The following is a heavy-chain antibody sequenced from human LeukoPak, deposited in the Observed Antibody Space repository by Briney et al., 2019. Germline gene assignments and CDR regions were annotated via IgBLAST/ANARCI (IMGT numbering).Heavy chain of an antibody. V-gene: IGHV1-2*02. Sequence: GASVKVSCKTSGYTFTSYYIHWLRQAPGQRFEWMGWSDPKSGATKYEHFQGRVTMTRDTSISTAYMELSRLTSDDTAVYYCARGNFYDNKGYSPELRYWGQRTLVTVSS. CDR2: SDPKSGAT. CDR1: GYTFTSYY. J-gene: IGHJ4*02. D-gene: IGHD3-10*01. CDR3: ARGNFYDNKGYSPELRY.